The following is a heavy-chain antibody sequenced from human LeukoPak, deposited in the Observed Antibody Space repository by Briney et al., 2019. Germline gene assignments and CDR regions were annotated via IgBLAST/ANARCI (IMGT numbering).Heavy chain of an antibody. CDR1: GGSFSGYY. J-gene: IGHJ5*02. Sequence: PSETLSLTCAVYGGSFSGYYWSWIRQAPGKGLEWVSVIYSGGSTYYADSVKGRFTISRDNSKNTLYLQMNSLRAEDTAVYYCARDYYDSSGYTPWGQGTLVTVSS. D-gene: IGHD3-22*01. V-gene: IGHV3-66*01. CDR2: IYSGGST. CDR3: ARDYYDSSGYTP.